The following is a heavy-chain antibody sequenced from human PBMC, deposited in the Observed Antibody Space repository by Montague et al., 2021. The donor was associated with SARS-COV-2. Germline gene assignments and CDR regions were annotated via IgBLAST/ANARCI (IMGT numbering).Heavy chain of an antibody. CDR1: GFTFNKYS. V-gene: IGHV3-21*01. CDR3: ARAHSGSYSVGGDAFDL. J-gene: IGHJ3*01. Sequence: SLRLSCAASGFTFNKYSMNWVRQAPGKGLEWVSSISTSSLYIYYTDSVKGRFTVARANAKNSVLLEMNSLRVEDTAVYYCARAHSGSYSVGGDAFDLWGRGTLVTVSS. D-gene: IGHD5/OR15-5a*01. CDR2: ISTSSLYI.